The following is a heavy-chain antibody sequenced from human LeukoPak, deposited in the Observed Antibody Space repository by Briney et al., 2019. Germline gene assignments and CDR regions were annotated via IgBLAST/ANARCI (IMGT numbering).Heavy chain of an antibody. CDR3: ATSLGYCSSTSCSPNWFDP. CDR1: GYTFTSYG. V-gene: IGHV1-18*01. D-gene: IGHD2-2*01. CDR2: ISAYNGNT. J-gene: IGHJ5*02. Sequence: ASVMVSCKASGYTFTSYGISWVRQAPGQGLEWMGWISAYNGNTDYAQKLQGRVTMTTDTSTSTAYMELRSLRSDDTAVYYCATSLGYCSSTSCSPNWFDPWGQGTLVTVSS.